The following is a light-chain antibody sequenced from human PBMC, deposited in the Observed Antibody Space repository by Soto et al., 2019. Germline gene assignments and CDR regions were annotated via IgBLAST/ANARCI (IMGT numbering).Light chain of an antibody. Sequence: QTVVTQEPSLTVSPGGTVTLTCGSSTGSVTSGHYPYWFQQKPGQAPRTLIYDTSNKHSWTPARFSGPLLGGKAALTLSGAQPEDEAEYYCLLTYSGARVFGTGTKVTVL. CDR3: LLTYSGARV. CDR2: DTS. J-gene: IGLJ1*01. V-gene: IGLV7-46*01. CDR1: TGSVTSGHY.